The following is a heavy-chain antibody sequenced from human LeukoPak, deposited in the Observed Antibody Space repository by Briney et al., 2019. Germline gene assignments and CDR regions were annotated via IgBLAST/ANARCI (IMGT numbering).Heavy chain of an antibody. J-gene: IGHJ4*02. CDR2: IYTSGST. CDR1: GRSITSLY. V-gene: IGHV4-4*07. D-gene: IGHD1-1*01. CDR3: ARDRAGIHDY. Sequence: SETLSLTCNVSGRSITSLYWSWNRQPAGEGLAWVGRIYTSGSTTYNPSLKRRVTMSVDTSKNQFSLKLSSVTAADTAVYYCARDRAGIHDYWGQGTLVTVSS.